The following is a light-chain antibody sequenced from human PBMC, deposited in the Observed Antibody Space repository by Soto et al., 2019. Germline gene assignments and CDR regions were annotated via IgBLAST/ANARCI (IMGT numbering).Light chain of an antibody. CDR1: SSDVGGYNY. V-gene: IGLV2-14*01. J-gene: IGLJ1*01. Sequence: QSVLTQPASVSGSPGQSITISCTGSSSDVGGYNYVSWYRQHPGKALQLMIYEVSNRPSGVSHRFSGSKSGNTASLTISGLQAEDESDYYCSLYTSENTYIFGTGTKVTVL. CDR2: EVS. CDR3: SLYTSENTYI.